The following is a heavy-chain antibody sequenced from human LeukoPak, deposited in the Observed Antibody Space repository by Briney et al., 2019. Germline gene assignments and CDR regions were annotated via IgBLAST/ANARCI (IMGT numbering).Heavy chain of an antibody. V-gene: IGHV1-18*01. CDR2: ISVNNGNT. CDR3: ARSLGGGNYYVNYDK. D-gene: IGHD3-10*01. Sequence: ASVKVSCKASGYTFSSHAISWVRQAPGQGLEWVGWISVNNGNTYYAQKLQGRVTMTTDTSTSTAYMELRSLSSDDTAVYYCARSLGGGNYYVNYDKWGQGTLVTVSS. J-gene: IGHJ4*02. CDR1: GYTFSSHA.